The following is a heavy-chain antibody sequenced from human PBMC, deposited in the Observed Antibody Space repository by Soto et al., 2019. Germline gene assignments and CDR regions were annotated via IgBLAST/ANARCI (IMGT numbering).Heavy chain of an antibody. CDR3: AHRVLRTVFGLVTTTAIYFDF. CDR1: GFSLTTSGVG. J-gene: IGHJ4*02. V-gene: IGHV2-5*02. D-gene: IGHD3-3*01. Sequence: QITLNESGPTQVKPRQTLTLTCTFSGFSLTTSGVGVGCIRQSPGKAPEWLALIYWDDDKRYSPSLKSRLTITKDTSKNQVVLTMADLAPADTATYYCAHRVLRTVFGLVTTTAIYFDFWGQGTPVAVSS. CDR2: IYWDDDK.